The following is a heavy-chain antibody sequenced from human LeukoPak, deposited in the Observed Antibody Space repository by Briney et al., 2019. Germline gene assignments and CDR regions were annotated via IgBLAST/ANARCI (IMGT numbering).Heavy chain of an antibody. CDR3: AKDGGYSSGWSASFDY. J-gene: IGHJ4*02. V-gene: IGHV3-30*02. CDR2: IRYDGSNK. Sequence: GGSLRLSCAASGFTFSSYGMHWVRQAPGKGLEWVAFIRYDGSNKYYADSVKGRFTISRDNSKNTLYLQMNSLRPEDTAVYYCAKDGGYSSGWSASFDYWGQGTLVTVSS. D-gene: IGHD6-19*01. CDR1: GFTFSSYG.